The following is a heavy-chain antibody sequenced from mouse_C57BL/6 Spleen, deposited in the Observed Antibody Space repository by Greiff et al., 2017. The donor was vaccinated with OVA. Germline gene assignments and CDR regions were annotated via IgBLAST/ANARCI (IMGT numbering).Heavy chain of an antibody. CDR3: ARKNYDGGFDY. CDR2: IYPGDGDT. Sequence: QVQLQQSGPELVKPGASVKISCKASGYAFSSSWMNWVKQRPGKGLEWIGRIYPGDGDTNYNGKFKGKATLTADKSSSTAYMQLSSLTSEDSAVYFCARKNYDGGFDYWGKGTTLTVSS. V-gene: IGHV1-82*01. CDR1: GYAFSSSW. D-gene: IGHD2-4*01. J-gene: IGHJ2*01.